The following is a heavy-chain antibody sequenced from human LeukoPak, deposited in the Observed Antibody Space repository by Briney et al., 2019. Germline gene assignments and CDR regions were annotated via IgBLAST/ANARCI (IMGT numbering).Heavy chain of an antibody. D-gene: IGHD4-17*01. V-gene: IGHV4-4*07. J-gene: IGHJ4*02. CDR1: GGSISNYF. CDR2: IYSTGRS. CDR3: ARAGYGDSDFDY. Sequence: SETLSLTCTVSGGSISNYFWSWVRQPAGKGLEWIGRIYSTGRSDYNPSLKSRITMSVDTPKNQFSLKLNSVTAADTAVYYCARAGYGDSDFDYWGQGTLVTVSS.